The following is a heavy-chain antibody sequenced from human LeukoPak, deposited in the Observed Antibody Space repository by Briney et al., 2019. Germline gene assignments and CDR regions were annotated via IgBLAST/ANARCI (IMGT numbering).Heavy chain of an antibody. J-gene: IGHJ5*02. Sequence: PSETLSLTCTVSGGSISSGGYYWSWIRLHPGKGLEWIGYIYYSGSTYYNPSLKSRVTISVDTSKNQFSLKLSSVTAADTAVYYCARDTAPQIAEMGVLNWGFDPWGQGTLVTVSS. CDR1: GGSISSGGYY. CDR3: ARDTAPQIAEMGVLNWGFDP. V-gene: IGHV4-31*03. D-gene: IGHD7-27*01. CDR2: IYYSGST.